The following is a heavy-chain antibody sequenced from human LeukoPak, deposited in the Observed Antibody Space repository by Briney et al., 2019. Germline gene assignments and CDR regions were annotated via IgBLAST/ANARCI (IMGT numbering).Heavy chain of an antibody. J-gene: IGHJ4*02. Sequence: GGSLRLSCAVSGFTFSSYEMNWVRQAPGKGLEWMSYIFTSDTTRNYADSVKGRFTISRDNAKNALYLQMNSLRDKETAVYYCSGRFRVDYWGQGTLVTVSS. CDR2: IFTSDTTR. CDR3: SGRFRVDY. V-gene: IGHV3-48*03. CDR1: GFTFSSYE.